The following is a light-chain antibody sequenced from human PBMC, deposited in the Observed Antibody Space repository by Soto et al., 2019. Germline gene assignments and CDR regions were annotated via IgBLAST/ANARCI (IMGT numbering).Light chain of an antibody. CDR2: EVS. CDR1: SSDVGGYKY. J-gene: IGLJ1*01. CDR3: ASYTSRSTYVI. V-gene: IGLV2-14*01. Sequence: QSALTQPASVSGSPGQSITISCTGTSSDVGGYKYVSWYQQHPDKAPKLIIFEVSNRPSGISSRFSGSKSGNTASLTISGLQAEDEADYYCASYTSRSTYVIFGRGTKVTV.